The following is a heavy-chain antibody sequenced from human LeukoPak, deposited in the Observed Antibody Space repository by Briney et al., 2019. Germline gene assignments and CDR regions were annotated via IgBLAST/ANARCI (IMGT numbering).Heavy chain of an antibody. CDR3: ARDSCSGGSCYPPPLGYYYMDV. J-gene: IGHJ6*03. CDR2: ISGSGGST. Sequence: PGGSLRLSCAASGFTFSSYAMSWVRQAPGKGLEWVSAISGSGGSTYYADSVKGRFTISRDNSKNTLYLQMNSLRAEDTAVYYCARDSCSGGSCYPPPLGYYYMDVWGKGTTVTVSS. CDR1: GFTFSSYA. D-gene: IGHD2-15*01. V-gene: IGHV3-23*01.